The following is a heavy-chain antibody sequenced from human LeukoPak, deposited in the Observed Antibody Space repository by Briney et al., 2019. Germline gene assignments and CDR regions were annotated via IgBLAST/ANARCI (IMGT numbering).Heavy chain of an antibody. D-gene: IGHD5-12*01. CDR2: ISGSGGST. Sequence: GGSLRLSCAASGFTFSSYAMSWVRQAPGKGLEWVSAISGSGGSTYYADSVKGRFTISRDNSKNTLYLQMNSLRAEDTAVYYCAKFYSGYDSHSYDYWGQGTLVTVSS. J-gene: IGHJ4*02. CDR1: GFTFSSYA. V-gene: IGHV3-23*01. CDR3: AKFYSGYDSHSYDY.